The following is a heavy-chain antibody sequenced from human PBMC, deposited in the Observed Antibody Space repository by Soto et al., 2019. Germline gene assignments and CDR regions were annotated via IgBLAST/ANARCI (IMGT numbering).Heavy chain of an antibody. V-gene: IGHV1-46*01. CDR2: INPSGGST. CDR1: GYTFTSYY. CDR3: ARGFRRGYCSSSNCYNFWFDP. J-gene: IGHJ5*02. Sequence: ASVKVSCKASGYTFTSYYMHWVRQAPGQVLEWMGIINPSGGSTSYAQKFQGRVTMTRDTSTSTVYMELSSLRSEDTAVYYCARGFRRGYCSSSNCYNFWFDPWGQGTLVTVSS. D-gene: IGHD2-2*02.